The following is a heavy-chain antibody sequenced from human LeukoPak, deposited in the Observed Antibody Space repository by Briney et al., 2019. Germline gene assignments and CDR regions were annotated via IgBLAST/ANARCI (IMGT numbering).Heavy chain of an antibody. V-gene: IGHV4-38-2*02. D-gene: IGHD2-15*01. J-gene: IGHJ4*02. Sequence: PSETLSLTCTVSGYSISSGYYWGWIRQPPGKGLEWIGSIYHSGSTYYNPSLKSRVTISVDTSKNQFSLKLSSVTAADTAVYYCARGGCSGGSCYDYWGQGTLVTVSS. CDR1: GYSISSGYY. CDR2: IYHSGST. CDR3: ARGGCSGGSCYDY.